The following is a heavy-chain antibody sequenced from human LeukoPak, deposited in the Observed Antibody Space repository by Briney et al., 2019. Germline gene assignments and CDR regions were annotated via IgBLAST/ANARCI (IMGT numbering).Heavy chain of an antibody. J-gene: IGHJ3*02. D-gene: IGHD1-1*01. Sequence: PGGSLRLSGAASGFTFNDYYMSWIRQAPGKGLEWVSYISSSGSTIYYADSVKGRFTISRDNAKNSLYLQMNSLRAEDTAVYYCASPTGTEYHDAFDIWGQGTMVTVSS. CDR2: ISSSGSTI. CDR3: ASPTGTEYHDAFDI. V-gene: IGHV3-11*01. CDR1: GFTFNDYY.